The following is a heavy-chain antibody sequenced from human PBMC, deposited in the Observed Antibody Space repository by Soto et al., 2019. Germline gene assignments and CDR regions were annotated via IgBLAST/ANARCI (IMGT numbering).Heavy chain of an antibody. CDR1: GDSVSAYNSA. CDR3: ARTRENAMDGIDA. D-gene: IGHD2-2*01. J-gene: IGHJ6*04. V-gene: IGHV6-1*01. CDR2: TYYRSKWLN. Sequence: SQTLSLTCAISGDSVSAYNSAWNWIRQSPSRGLEWLGRTYYRSKWLNDYAVSVKSRLNISTDTTKNQFSLQLNSVDPEDTVFFYCARTRENAMDGIDAWGTGTTITVSS.